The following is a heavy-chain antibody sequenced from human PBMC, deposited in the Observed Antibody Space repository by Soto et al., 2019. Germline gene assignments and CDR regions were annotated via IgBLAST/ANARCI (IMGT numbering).Heavy chain of an antibody. D-gene: IGHD6-19*01. V-gene: IGHV3-23*01. J-gene: IGHJ4*02. Sequence: GGSLRLSCAASGFTFSRYALSWGRQAPGKGLERVSIIGNSGGSTFYADSVKSRCTISRDNSKNTLYLQMNNLRAEDTAVYYCAKHFDSGCPDYWGQGT. CDR1: GFTFSRYA. CDR3: AKHFDSGCPDY. CDR2: IGNSGGST.